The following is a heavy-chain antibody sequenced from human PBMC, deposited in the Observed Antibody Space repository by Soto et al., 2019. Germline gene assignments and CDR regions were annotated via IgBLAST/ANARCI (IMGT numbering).Heavy chain of an antibody. J-gene: IGHJ4*02. D-gene: IGHD1-26*01. CDR2: MYYSGNA. V-gene: IGHV4-59*01. Sequence: QVQLQESGPGLVKPSETLSLTCTVSGTSISRYYWSWIRQSPGKGLERIGYMYYSGNANYNPYLRSRSTVSVDTSKNQFSLNLNSVTAADTAVYYCAREYPVHSAYFDYWGQGIRVTVSS. CDR3: AREYPVHSAYFDY. CDR1: GTSISRYY.